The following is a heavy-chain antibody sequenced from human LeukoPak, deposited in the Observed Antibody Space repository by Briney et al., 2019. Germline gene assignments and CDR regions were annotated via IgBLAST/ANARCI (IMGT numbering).Heavy chain of an antibody. V-gene: IGHV3-66*01. D-gene: IGHD4-17*01. J-gene: IGHJ6*02. Sequence: GWSLTLTRAASGCTDRRHYISWVRQPPAKGLAGVSVIYSGGSTYYADSVKGRFTISRGNSKNTLYLQMNSLRAEDTAVYYCARADYGDYGYYYGMDVWGQGTTVTVSS. CDR2: IYSGGST. CDR3: ARADYGDYGYYYGMDV. CDR1: GCTDRRHY.